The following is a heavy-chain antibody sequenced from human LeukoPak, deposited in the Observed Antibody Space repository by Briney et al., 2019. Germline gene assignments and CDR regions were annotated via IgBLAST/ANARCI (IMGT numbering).Heavy chain of an antibody. J-gene: IGHJ6*02. CDR1: GDSVSSNSAA. CDR2: TYYRSKWYN. D-gene: IGHD3-22*01. Sequence: SQTLSLTCAISGDSVSSNSAAWNWIRQSPSRGLEWLGRTYYRSKWYNDYAVSVKSRITINPDTSKNQFSLQLNSVTPEDTAVYYCAREQGYHDSSGYRYYYYGMDVWGQGTTVTVSS. CDR3: AREQGYHDSSGYRYYYYGMDV. V-gene: IGHV6-1*01.